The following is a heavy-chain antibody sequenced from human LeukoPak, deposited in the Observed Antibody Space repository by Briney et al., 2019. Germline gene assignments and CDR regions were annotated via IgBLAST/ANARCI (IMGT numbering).Heavy chain of an antibody. CDR3: ARSSIAVPSSASLRYYYYTMDV. Sequence: PSETLSLTCTVSGDSINTYYWSWIRQPAGKGLEWVGRIYASGSTNYNPSLKSRVSMSLDTSKKQFSLKLDSVTAADTAVYYCARSSIAVPSSASLRYYYYTMDVRGQGTTVAISS. CDR2: IYASGST. V-gene: IGHV4-4*07. J-gene: IGHJ6*02. CDR1: GDSINTYY. D-gene: IGHD6-19*01.